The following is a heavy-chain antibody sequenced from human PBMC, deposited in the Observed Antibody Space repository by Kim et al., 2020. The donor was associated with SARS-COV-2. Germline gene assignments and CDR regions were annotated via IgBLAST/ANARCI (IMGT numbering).Heavy chain of an antibody. CDR2: IYYSGST. V-gene: IGHV4-59*01. CDR3: ARGGPDYGGNYYYYGMDV. D-gene: IGHD4-17*01. J-gene: IGHJ6*02. CDR1: GGSISSYY. Sequence: SETLSLTCTVSGGSISSYYWSWIRQPPGKGLEWIGYIYYSGSTNYNPSLKSRVTISVDTSKNQFSLKLSSVTAADTAVYYCARGGPDYGGNYYYYGMDVWGQGTTVTVSS.